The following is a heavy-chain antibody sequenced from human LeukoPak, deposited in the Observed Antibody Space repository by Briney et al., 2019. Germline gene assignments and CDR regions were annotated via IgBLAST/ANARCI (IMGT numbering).Heavy chain of an antibody. V-gene: IGHV3-23*01. CDR1: GFTFSSYA. CDR2: ISGSDGRL. D-gene: IGHD2-15*01. Sequence: GGSLRLSCAASGFTFSSYAMSWVRQAPGKGLEWVSAISGSDGRLFYADSVKGRFTISRDNSKNTLHLQMNSLRAEDTAVYYCAKESPYRAPTRTYYFDYWGQGTLVTVSS. CDR3: AKESPYRAPTRTYYFDY. J-gene: IGHJ4*02.